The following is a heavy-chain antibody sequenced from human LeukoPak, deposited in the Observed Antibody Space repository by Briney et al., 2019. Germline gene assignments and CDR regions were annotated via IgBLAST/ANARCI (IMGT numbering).Heavy chain of an antibody. Sequence: PSETLSLTCAVYGGSFSGYYWSWIRQPPGKGLEWIGYIYYSGSTNYNPPLKSRVTISVDTSKNQFSLKLSSVTAADTAVYYCAKDFSPVGPSMLDYWGQGTLVTVSS. CDR1: GGSFSGYY. J-gene: IGHJ4*02. V-gene: IGHV4-59*12. CDR3: AKDFSPVGPSMLDY. CDR2: IYYSGST. D-gene: IGHD1-26*01.